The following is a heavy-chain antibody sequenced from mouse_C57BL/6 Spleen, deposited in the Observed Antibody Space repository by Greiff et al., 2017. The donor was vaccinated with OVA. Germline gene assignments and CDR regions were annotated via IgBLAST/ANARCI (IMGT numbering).Heavy chain of an antibody. CDR2: IDPSDSYT. CDR1: GYTFTSYW. CDR3: AKKSIYDGFY. V-gene: IGHV1-59*01. Sequence: QVQLQQPGAELVRPGTSVKLSCKASGYTFTSYWMHWVKQRPGQGLEWIGVIDPSDSYTNYNQKFKGKATLTVDTSSSTAYMQLSSLTSEDSAVYYCAKKSIYDGFYWGKGTTLTVSS. D-gene: IGHD2-3*01. J-gene: IGHJ2*01.